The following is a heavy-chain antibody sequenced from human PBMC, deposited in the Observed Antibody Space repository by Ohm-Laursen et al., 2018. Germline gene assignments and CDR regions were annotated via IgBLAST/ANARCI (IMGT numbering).Heavy chain of an antibody. V-gene: IGHV3-11*01. CDR3: AKYSSSWYVGYFDY. CDR2: ISPSGTTI. D-gene: IGHD6-13*01. Sequence: SLRLSCAASEFSFSDYYMSWIRQAPGKGLEWVSNISPSGTTISYADSVKGRFTISRDNAKNFLYLQMKSLRAEDTAVYYCAKYSSSWYVGYFDYWGQGTLVTVSS. J-gene: IGHJ4*02. CDR1: EFSFSDYY.